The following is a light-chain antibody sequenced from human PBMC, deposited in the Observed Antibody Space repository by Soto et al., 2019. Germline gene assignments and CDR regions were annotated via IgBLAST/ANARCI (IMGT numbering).Light chain of an antibody. CDR3: AAWDDSLNGRGV. Sequence: QSVLTQPPSASGTPGQRVTISCSGSSSNIGSNTVNWYQQLPGTAPKLLIYSNNQRPSGVPDRFSGSKSGTSASLAISGLQSEDEADYYCAAWDDSLNGRGVFGTGTKVPS. V-gene: IGLV1-44*01. CDR1: SSNIGSNT. J-gene: IGLJ1*01. CDR2: SNN.